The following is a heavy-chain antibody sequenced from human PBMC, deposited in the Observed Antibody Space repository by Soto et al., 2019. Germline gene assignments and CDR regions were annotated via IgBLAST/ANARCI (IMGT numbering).Heavy chain of an antibody. CDR2: ITTYNGNT. CDR3: ARDLAAAGTGGQQNYYYYYGMDV. D-gene: IGHD6-13*01. V-gene: IGHV1-18*04. CDR1: GYTFTSYG. J-gene: IGHJ6*02. Sequence: ASVKVSCKASGYTFTSYGITWVRQAPGQGLEWMGWITTYNGNTNYAQKLQGRVTMSTDTSTSTAYMELRSLRSDDTAVYYCARDLAAAGTGGQQNYYYYYGMDVWGQGTTVTVYS.